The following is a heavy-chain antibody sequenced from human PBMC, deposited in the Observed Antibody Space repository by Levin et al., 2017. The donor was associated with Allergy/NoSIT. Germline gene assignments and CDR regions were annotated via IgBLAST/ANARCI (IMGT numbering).Heavy chain of an antibody. J-gene: IGHJ3*02. CDR1: GYTFTSYY. CDR3: ARGRSGGWAYCGGDCRKVVAFDI. V-gene: IGHV1-46*01. Sequence: ASMKVSCKASGYTFTSYYMHWVRQAPGQGLEWMGIINPSGGSTSYAQKFQGRVTMTRDTSTSTVYMELSSLRSEDTAVYYCARGRSGGWAYCGGDCRKVVAFDIWGQGTMVTVSS. D-gene: IGHD2-21*02. CDR2: INPSGGST.